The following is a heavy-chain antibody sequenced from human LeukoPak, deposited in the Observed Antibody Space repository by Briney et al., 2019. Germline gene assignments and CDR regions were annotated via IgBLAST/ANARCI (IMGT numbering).Heavy chain of an antibody. V-gene: IGHV4-61*01. Sequence: SETLSLACTVSGYSISSGYYWGWIRQPPGKGLEWIGYIYYSGSTNYNPSLKSRVTISVDTSKNQFSLKLTSVTAADTAVYYCARTTEGGYTYGYFYYYYMDVWGKGTTVTISS. J-gene: IGHJ6*03. D-gene: IGHD5-18*01. CDR3: ARTTEGGYTYGYFYYYYMDV. CDR2: IYYSGST. CDR1: GYSISSGYY.